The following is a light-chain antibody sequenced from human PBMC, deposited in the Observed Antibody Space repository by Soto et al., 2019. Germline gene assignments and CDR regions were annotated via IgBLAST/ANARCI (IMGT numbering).Light chain of an antibody. CDR2: GNN. J-gene: IGLJ1*01. CDR3: QSYDSSLSGNYV. Sequence: QSVLTQPPSVSGAPGQRVTISCTGSSANIGAGFDVHWYQQLPGTAPKLLIYGNNNRPSGVPDRFSGSKSGTSASLAITGLQAEDEADYYCQSYDSSLSGNYVFXTGTKVTVL. V-gene: IGLV1-40*01. CDR1: SANIGAGFD.